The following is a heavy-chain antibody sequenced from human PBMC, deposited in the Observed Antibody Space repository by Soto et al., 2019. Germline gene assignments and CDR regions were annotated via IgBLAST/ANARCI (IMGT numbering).Heavy chain of an antibody. CDR3: ARYHYSSSWYYFDY. Sequence: ASVKVSCKASGGTFSSYAISWVRQAPGQGLEWMGWISANYGNTNYAQKLQGRVTMTTDTSTSTAYMELRSLRSDDTAVYYCARYHYSSSWYYFDYWGQGTLVTVSS. CDR1: GGTFSSYA. D-gene: IGHD6-13*01. J-gene: IGHJ4*02. CDR2: ISANYGNT. V-gene: IGHV1-18*01.